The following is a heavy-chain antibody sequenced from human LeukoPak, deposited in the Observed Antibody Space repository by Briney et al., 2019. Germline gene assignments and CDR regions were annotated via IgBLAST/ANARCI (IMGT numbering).Heavy chain of an antibody. CDR3: ARVPYYYDSSGLDY. CDR2: INHSGST. Sequence: KSSETLSLTCAVYGGSFSGYYWSWIRQPPGKGLEWIREINHSGSTNYNPSLKSRVTISVDTSKNQFSLKLSSVTAADTAVYYCARVPYYYDSSGLDYWGQGTLVTVSS. J-gene: IGHJ4*02. D-gene: IGHD3-22*01. V-gene: IGHV4-34*01. CDR1: GGSFSGYY.